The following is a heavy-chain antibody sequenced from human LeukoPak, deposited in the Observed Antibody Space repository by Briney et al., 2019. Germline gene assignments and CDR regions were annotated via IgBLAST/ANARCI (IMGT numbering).Heavy chain of an antibody. Sequence: ASVKVSCKASGYNFRDYYMHWVRQAPGQGLEWLGWINPKSGGADYAQQFQGRVTMTRDTSSSTDYLEVRSLRSDDTAVYYCARGAEAETSPLDFWGQGTPVTVSS. V-gene: IGHV1-2*02. J-gene: IGHJ4*02. CDR3: ARGAEAETSPLDF. CDR2: INPKSGGA. D-gene: IGHD6-13*01. CDR1: GYNFRDYY.